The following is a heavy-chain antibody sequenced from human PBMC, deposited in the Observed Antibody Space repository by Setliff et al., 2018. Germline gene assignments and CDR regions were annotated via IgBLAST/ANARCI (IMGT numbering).Heavy chain of an antibody. CDR1: GFTFSPYI. CDR2: ISNDDTKK. V-gene: IGHV3-30*03. CDR3: ARVRPPLRFLNWFDP. J-gene: IGHJ5*02. D-gene: IGHD3-3*01. Sequence: GGSLRLSCAASGFTFSPYIIHWVRQAPGKGLEWVALISNDDTKKYFADSVKGRFTISRDSSRNTLYLQMSSLRPEDTAVYYCARVRPPLRFLNWFDPWGQGTLVTVSS.